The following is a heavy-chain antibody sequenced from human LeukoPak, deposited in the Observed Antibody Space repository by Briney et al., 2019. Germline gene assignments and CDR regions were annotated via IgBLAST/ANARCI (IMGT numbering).Heavy chain of an antibody. Sequence: PVASVKVSCTASGYTFTSYDINWVRQATGQGLEWMGWMNPNGGNTGYAQKFQGRVTITRNTSISTAYMELSSLRSEDTAVYYCARGAINFWSGYYPGEGYYYYMDVWGKGTTVTVSS. CDR1: GYTFTSYD. CDR3: ARGAINFWSGYYPGEGYYYYMDV. J-gene: IGHJ6*03. CDR2: MNPNGGNT. D-gene: IGHD3-3*01. V-gene: IGHV1-8*03.